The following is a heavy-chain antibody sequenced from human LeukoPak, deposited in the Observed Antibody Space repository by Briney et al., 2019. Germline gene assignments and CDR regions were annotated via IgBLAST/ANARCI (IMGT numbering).Heavy chain of an antibody. J-gene: IGHJ6*03. CDR3: ARSLGDSSGYYVAPYYYMDV. D-gene: IGHD3-22*01. Sequence: ASVKVSCKASGYTFTGYYMHWVRQAPGQGLEWMGWINPNSGGTNYAQKFQGRVTMTRDTSISTAYMELSRLRSDDTAVYYCARSLGDSSGYYVAPYYYMDVWGKGTTVTVSS. CDR1: GYTFTGYY. V-gene: IGHV1-2*02. CDR2: INPNSGGT.